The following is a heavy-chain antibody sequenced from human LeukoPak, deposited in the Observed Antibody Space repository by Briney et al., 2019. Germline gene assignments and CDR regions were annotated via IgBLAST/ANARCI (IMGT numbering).Heavy chain of an antibody. CDR3: ARTHYYGSGTYYMPFDY. CDR2: IAWDNDR. CDR1: GGSISSSSYY. D-gene: IGHD3-10*01. J-gene: IGHJ4*02. V-gene: IGHV2-70*01. Sequence: TLSLTCTVSGGSISSSSYYWGWIRQPPGKALEWLALIAWDNDRYYSTSLKTRLTISKDTSKNQVVLTMTNMDPVDTATYYCARTHYYGSGTYYMPFDYWGQGTLVTVSS.